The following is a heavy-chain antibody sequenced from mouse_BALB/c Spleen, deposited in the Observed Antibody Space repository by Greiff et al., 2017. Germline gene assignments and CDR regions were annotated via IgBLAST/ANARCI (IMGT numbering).Heavy chain of an antibody. CDR3: TRLDY. J-gene: IGHJ2*01. CDR1: GYTFTSYW. CDR2: IYPSDSYT. V-gene: IGHV1-69*02. Sequence: QVQLKQPGAELVRPGASVKLSCKASGYTFTSYWINWVKQRPGQGLEWIGNIYPSDSYTNYNQKFKDKATLTVDKSSSTAYMQLSSPTSEDSAVYYCTRLDYWGQGTTLTVSS.